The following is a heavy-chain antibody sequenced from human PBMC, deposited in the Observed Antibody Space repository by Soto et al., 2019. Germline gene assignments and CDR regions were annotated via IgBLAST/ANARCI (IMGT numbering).Heavy chain of an antibody. V-gene: IGHV4-31*03. D-gene: IGHD6-19*01. CDR3: ARVASVAGLDY. CDR2: IYYSGST. J-gene: IGHJ4*02. CDR1: GGSISSGGYY. Sequence: SETLSLTCTVSGGSISSGGYYWSWNRQHPGKGLEWIGYIYYSGSTYYNPSLKSRVTISVDTSKNQFSLKLSSVTAADTAVYYCARVASVAGLDYWGQGTLVTVSS.